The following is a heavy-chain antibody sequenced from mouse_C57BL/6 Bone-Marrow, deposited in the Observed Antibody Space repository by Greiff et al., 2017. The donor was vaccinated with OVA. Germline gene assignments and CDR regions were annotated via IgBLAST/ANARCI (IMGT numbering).Heavy chain of an antibody. J-gene: IGHJ4*01. CDR2: ISYDGSN. D-gene: IGHD2-1*01. V-gene: IGHV3-6*01. Sequence: EVQVVESGPGLVKPSQSLSLTCSVTGYSITSGYYWNWIRQFPGNKLEWMGYISYDGSNNYNPSLKNRISITRDTSKNQFFLKLNSVTTEDTATYYCARDHLLYYAMDYWGQGTSVTVSS. CDR1: GYSITSGYY. CDR3: ARDHLLYYAMDY.